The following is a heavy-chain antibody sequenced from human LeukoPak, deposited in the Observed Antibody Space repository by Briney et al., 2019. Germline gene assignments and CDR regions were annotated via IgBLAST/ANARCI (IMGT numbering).Heavy chain of an antibody. V-gene: IGHV1-18*01. CDR2: ISAYNGNT. J-gene: IGHJ5*02. Sequence: ASVTVSCKASGYTFTSYGISWVRQAPGQGREWMGWISAYNGNTNYAQKLQGRVTMTPDTSTSTAYMELRSLRSDDTAVYYCARGRLVRGVINWFDPWGQGTLVTVSS. D-gene: IGHD3-10*01. CDR1: GYTFTSYG. CDR3: ARGRLVRGVINWFDP.